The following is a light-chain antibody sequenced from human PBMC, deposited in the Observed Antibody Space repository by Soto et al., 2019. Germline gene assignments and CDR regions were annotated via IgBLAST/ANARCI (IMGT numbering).Light chain of an antibody. J-gene: IGLJ2*01. CDR3: CSYAGSCTFDV. V-gene: IGLV2-23*03. CDR1: SSDVGNYNL. CDR2: EGS. Sequence: QSVLTQPASVSGSPGQSITISCTGTSSDVGNYNLVSWYQQFPGKAPKLIIYEGSRRPSGVSNRFSGSKSGNTASLTISGLQAEDEADYYCCSYAGSCTFDVFGGGTKLTVL.